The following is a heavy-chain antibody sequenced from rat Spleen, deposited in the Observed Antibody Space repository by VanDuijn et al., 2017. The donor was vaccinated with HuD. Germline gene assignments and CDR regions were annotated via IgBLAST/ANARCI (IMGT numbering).Heavy chain of an antibody. CDR3: TRAMYTTDYYYAKGYYVMDA. CDR1: GFTFSDSY. V-gene: IGHV5-22*01. Sequence: EVQLVESGGGLVQPGRSMKLSCAASGFTFSDSYMAWVRQAPKKGLEWVASISYEGSGTYYRDSVKGRFTISRDDAKSILYLQMNSLRSEDTATYYCTRAMYTTDYYYAKGYYVMDAWGQGASVTVSS. D-gene: IGHD1-6*01. J-gene: IGHJ4*01. CDR2: ISYEGSGT.